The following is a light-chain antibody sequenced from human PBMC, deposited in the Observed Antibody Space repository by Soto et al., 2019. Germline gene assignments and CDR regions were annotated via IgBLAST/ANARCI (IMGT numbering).Light chain of an antibody. J-gene: IGKJ4*01. CDR3: QQYNSYSPLT. V-gene: IGKV1-5*01. Sequence: DIQMTQSPSTLSASVGDSVTITCRASQSVGTYLAWYQQKSGKAPNLLIYYASSSQSGVPSRFAGRGSGTDFTLTINSLQPDDFATYYCQQYNSYSPLTFGGGTKVEIK. CDR2: YAS. CDR1: QSVGTY.